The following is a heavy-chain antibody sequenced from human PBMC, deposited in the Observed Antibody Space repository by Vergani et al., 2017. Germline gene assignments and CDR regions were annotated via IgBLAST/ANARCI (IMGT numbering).Heavy chain of an antibody. CDR1: GVTISSNY. CDR2: IYSGGST. J-gene: IGHJ4*02. CDR3: AREGYNNTWYRY. D-gene: IGHD6-13*01. V-gene: IGHV3-53*02. Sequence: EVQLVETGGGLIQPGGSLRLSCAASGVTISSNYMSWVRQAPGKGLEWVSVIYSGGSTYYADSVKGRFTISRDNSKNTLYLQMNSLRVEDTAVYYCAREGYNNTWYRYWGQGTLVTVSS.